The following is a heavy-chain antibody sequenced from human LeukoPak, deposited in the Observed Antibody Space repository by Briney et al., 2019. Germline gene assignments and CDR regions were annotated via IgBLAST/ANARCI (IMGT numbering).Heavy chain of an antibody. Sequence: PSETLSLTCTVSGGPITSSAYYWVWARQSPGRGLEWLGSIYNNGDTYYNPSYESRVTIAIETSKNQFSLKMTSVTAADTAAYYCTSRGFRLPLDAFDVWGQGTRVAVSS. D-gene: IGHD5-24*01. CDR3: TSRGFRLPLDAFDV. CDR1: GGPITSSAYY. J-gene: IGHJ3*01. CDR2: IYNNGDT. V-gene: IGHV4-39*01.